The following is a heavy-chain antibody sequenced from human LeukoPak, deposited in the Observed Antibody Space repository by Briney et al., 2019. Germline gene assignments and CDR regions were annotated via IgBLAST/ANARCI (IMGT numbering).Heavy chain of an antibody. J-gene: IGHJ6*03. CDR2: ISAYNGNT. V-gene: IGHV1-18*01. CDR1: GYTFTSYG. D-gene: IGHD2-8*01. Sequence: ASVKVSCKASGYTFTSYGISWVRQAPGQGLEWMGWISAYNGNTNYAQKLQGRVTMTTDTSTSTAYMELRSLRSDDTAVYYCARARNGYCTNGVCAWANYYYMDVWGKGTTVTVSS. CDR3: ARARNGYCTNGVCAWANYYYMDV.